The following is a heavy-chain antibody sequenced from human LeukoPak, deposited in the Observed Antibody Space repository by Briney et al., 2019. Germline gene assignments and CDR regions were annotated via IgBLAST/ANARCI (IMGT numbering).Heavy chain of an antibody. CDR2: INTGGGA. Sequence: GGTLRLSCAASGFTVTNNYMKWIRKAPAKPLDLDSVINTGGGAYYSYSVNGRFTLSRDNSKNTVFLQMNSLRPEDTAVYYCARGRTEHSDYVRDGLDVWGQGTTVTVSS. CDR1: GFTVTNNY. D-gene: IGHD4-11*01. J-gene: IGHJ6*02. CDR3: ARGRTEHSDYVRDGLDV. V-gene: IGHV3-66*02.